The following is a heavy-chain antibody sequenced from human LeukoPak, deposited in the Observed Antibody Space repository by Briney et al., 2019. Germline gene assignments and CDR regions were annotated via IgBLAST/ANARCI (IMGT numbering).Heavy chain of an antibody. J-gene: IGHJ5*02. CDR1: GGSFSGYY. V-gene: IGHV4-34*01. Sequence: NASETLSLTCAVYGGSFSGYYWSWIRQPPGKGLEWIGEINHSGSTNYNPSLKSQVTISVDTSKNQFSLKLSSVTAADTAVYYCARGPVLMVYAKTPRRNWFDPWGQGTLVTVSS. CDR3: ARGPVLMVYAKTPRRNWFDP. CDR2: INHSGST. D-gene: IGHD2-8*01.